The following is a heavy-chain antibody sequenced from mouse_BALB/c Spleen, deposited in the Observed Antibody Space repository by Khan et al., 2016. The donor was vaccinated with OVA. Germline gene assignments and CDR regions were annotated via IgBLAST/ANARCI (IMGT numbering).Heavy chain of an antibody. D-gene: IGHD1-1*01. CDR2: INPHIGET. J-gene: IGHJ2*01. CDR3: ARKNGSDFDY. V-gene: IGHV1-20*02. Sequence: VQLQQSGPELVKPGASVKISCKVSGYSFTGYFMNWVMQSHGKSLEWIGRINPHIGETLYNQKFKGKATLTVDESSRTVHMELRSLASEDSAVYYCARKNGSDFDYWGQGTTLTVSS. CDR1: GYSFTGYF.